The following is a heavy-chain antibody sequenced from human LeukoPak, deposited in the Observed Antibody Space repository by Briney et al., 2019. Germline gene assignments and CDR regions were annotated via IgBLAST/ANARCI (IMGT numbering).Heavy chain of an antibody. Sequence: GRSLRLSCAASGFTFSTYSMHWVRQAPGKGLQWVAVISYDGSDKYYADSVKGRFIISRDNSKSTVYLQMSTLTAEDTAVYYCARPNYGSHWGYFDYWGQGTLVTVSS. D-gene: IGHD4-17*01. CDR1: GFTFSTYS. V-gene: IGHV3-30*04. J-gene: IGHJ4*02. CDR2: ISYDGSDK. CDR3: ARPNYGSHWGYFDY.